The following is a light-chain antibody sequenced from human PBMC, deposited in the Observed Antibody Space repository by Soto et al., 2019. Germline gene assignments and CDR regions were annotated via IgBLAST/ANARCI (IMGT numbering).Light chain of an antibody. J-gene: IGKJ2*01. Sequence: EIVLTQSPATLSLSPGERATLSCRASQSISSYLAWYQQKPDQAPRLLIYDASNRATGIPARFSGSGSGTDFTLTISSLEPEDFAVYYCQQYGSSPPKYTFGQGTKLEIK. CDR2: DAS. V-gene: IGKV3-11*01. CDR1: QSISSY. CDR3: QQYGSSPPKYT.